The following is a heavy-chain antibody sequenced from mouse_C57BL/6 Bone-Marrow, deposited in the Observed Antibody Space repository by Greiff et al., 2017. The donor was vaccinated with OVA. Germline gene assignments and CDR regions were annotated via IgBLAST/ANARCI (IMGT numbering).Heavy chain of an antibody. CDR1: EYEFPSHD. CDR3: ARRIYAYCFDY. V-gene: IGHV5-2*01. J-gene: IGHJ2*01. CDR2: INSDGGST. D-gene: IGHD1-1*01. Sequence: EVNVVESGGGLVQPGESLKLSCESNEYEFPSHDMSWVRKTPEKRLEFVAAINSDGGSTYYPDTMERRIIISRDNTKKTLYLQMSSLRSEDTALYYCARRIYAYCFDYWGQGTTLTVSS.